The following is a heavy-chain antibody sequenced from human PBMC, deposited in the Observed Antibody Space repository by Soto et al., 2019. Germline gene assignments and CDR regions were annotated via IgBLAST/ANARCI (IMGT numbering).Heavy chain of an antibody. J-gene: IGHJ4*02. CDR2: IYYSGST. CDR1: GGSIGSSSYY. V-gene: IGHV4-39*01. Sequence: SETLSLTCTVSGGSIGSSSYYWGWIRQPPGKGLEWIGSIYYSGSTYYNPSLKSRVTISVDTSKNQFSLKLSSVTAADTAVYYCARHRRWQTFDYWGQGTLVTVSS. D-gene: IGHD2-15*01. CDR3: ARHRRWQTFDY.